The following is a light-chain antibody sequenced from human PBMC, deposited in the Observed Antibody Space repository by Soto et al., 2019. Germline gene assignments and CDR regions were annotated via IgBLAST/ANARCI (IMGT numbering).Light chain of an antibody. CDR3: QQYGSSPPLT. V-gene: IGKV3-15*01. J-gene: IGKJ4*01. CDR1: QSVSSN. Sequence: EIVMTQSPATLSVSPGEGATLSCRASQSVSSNLAWYQQKPGQAPRLLIYGASTRATGIPARFSGSGSGTDFTLTISRLEPEDFAVYYCQQYGSSPPLTFGGGTKVDIK. CDR2: GAS.